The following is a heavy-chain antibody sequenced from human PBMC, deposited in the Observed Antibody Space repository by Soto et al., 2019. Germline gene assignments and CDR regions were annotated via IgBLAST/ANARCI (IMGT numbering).Heavy chain of an antibody. CDR2: INAGNGNT. V-gene: IGHV1-3*05. CDR3: ARAVAVPADFDK. J-gene: IGHJ4*02. D-gene: IGHD5-12*01. CDR1: GYTFTAYA. Sequence: QVQLVQSGAEEKKPGASVKVSCKASGYTFTAYAMHWVRQAPGQRLEWMGWINAGNGNTKYSQKFQGRVTITRDTYASTAYMELRSLRSEDTAVYYCARAVAVPADFDKGGQGTLWTDSS.